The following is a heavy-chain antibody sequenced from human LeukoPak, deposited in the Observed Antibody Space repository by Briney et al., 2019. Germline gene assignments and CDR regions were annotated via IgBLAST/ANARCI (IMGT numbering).Heavy chain of an antibody. D-gene: IGHD2/OR15-2a*01. CDR2: IYYSGST. CDR3: ARADLGLPAFDI. Sequence: PSETLSLTCTVSGGSISSYYWSWIRQPPGKGLEWIGYIYYSGSTNYNPSLKSRVTISVDTSKNQFSLKLSSVTAADTAVYYCARADLGLPAFDIWGQGTMVTVSS. J-gene: IGHJ3*02. CDR1: GGSISSYY. V-gene: IGHV4-59*01.